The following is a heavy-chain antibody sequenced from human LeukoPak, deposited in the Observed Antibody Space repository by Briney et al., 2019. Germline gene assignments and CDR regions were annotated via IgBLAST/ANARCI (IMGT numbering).Heavy chain of an antibody. CDR2: IIPIFDTA. Sequence: SVKVSCKASGYTFTSYGISWVRQAPGQGLEWMGGIIPIFDTANYAQKFQGRVTITADESTSTAYMELSSLGSEDTAVYYCARGDCSSTNCYQGGYYYYYYMDAWGKGTTVTVSS. V-gene: IGHV1-69*13. CDR1: GYTFTSYG. CDR3: ARGDCSSTNCYQGGYYYYYYMDA. D-gene: IGHD2-2*01. J-gene: IGHJ6*03.